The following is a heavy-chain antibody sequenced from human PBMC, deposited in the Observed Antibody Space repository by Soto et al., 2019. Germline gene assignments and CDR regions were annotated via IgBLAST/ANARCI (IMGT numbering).Heavy chain of an antibody. CDR1: GDSIRSGSYS. V-gene: IGHV4-39*01. CDR2: FWSSGTT. Sequence: SETLSLTCTVSGDSIRSGSYSWDWIRQSPGKGLEWIGCFWSSGTTYYNPSLKGRLTISLDTSKNQFSLNLSSVTAADTAVYFCARRPLAYFDYWGRGTQVTVSS. D-gene: IGHD6-13*01. J-gene: IGHJ4*02. CDR3: ARRPLAYFDY.